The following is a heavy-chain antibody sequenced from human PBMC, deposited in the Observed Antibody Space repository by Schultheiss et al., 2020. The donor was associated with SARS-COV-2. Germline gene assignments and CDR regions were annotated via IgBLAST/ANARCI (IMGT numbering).Heavy chain of an antibody. J-gene: IGHJ6*02. CDR3: ARDVNVRRCSGGSCYLYGMDV. D-gene: IGHD2-15*01. CDR2: IYYSGST. CDR1: GGSISSGGYY. V-gene: IGHV4-31*03. Sequence: LRLSCTVSGGSISSGGYYWSWIRQHPGKGLEWIGYIYYSGSTYYNPSLKSRVTISVDTSKNQFSLKLSSVTAADTAVYYCARDVNVRRCSGGSCYLYGMDVWGQGTTVTVSS.